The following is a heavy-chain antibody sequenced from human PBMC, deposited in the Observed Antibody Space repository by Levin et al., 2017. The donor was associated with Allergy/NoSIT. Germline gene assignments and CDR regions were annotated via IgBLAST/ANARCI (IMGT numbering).Heavy chain of an antibody. CDR1: GGSISSYY. D-gene: IGHD3-10*01. CDR3: ARDTLWFGAPPALRDYGMDG. V-gene: IGHV4-59*01. J-gene: IGHJ6*02. Sequence: SETLSLTCTVSGGSISSYYWSWIRQPPGKGLEWIGYIYYSGSTNYNPSLKSRVTISVDTSKNQFSLKLSSVTAADTAVYYCARDTLWFGAPPALRDYGMDGWGQGTTVTVSS. CDR2: IYYSGST.